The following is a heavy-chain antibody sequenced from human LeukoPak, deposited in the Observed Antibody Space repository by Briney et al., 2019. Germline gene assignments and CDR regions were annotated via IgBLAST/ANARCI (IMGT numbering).Heavy chain of an antibody. V-gene: IGHV4-59*01. CDR2: IHYTGST. J-gene: IGHJ4*02. D-gene: IGHD2-15*01. Sequence: SETLSLTCTVSGGSINSFHWSWIRQPPGKGLEWIGHIHYTGSTNSNPSLKGRATILIDTSKNQFSLRLSSVTAADTAVYYCAREGGGFCSGGGCLGPIDYWGQGTLVTVSS. CDR1: GGSINSFH. CDR3: AREGGGFCSGGGCLGPIDY.